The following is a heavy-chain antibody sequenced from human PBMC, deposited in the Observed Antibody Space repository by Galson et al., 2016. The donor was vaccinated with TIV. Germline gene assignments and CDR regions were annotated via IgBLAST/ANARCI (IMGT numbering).Heavy chain of an antibody. CDR3: ARGTDYYGSGSLSY. CDR2: IIAICGTT. Sequence: SVRVSYKDSGGIFNRYAISWVRQAPGQGLEWMGNIIAICGTTNYAQRFQDRVKINADESTSTVYRELSSLRSEDTDVYYCARGTDYYGSGSLSYWGQGTRVTVSS. J-gene: IGHJ4*02. CDR1: GGIFNRYA. V-gene: IGHV1-69*13. D-gene: IGHD3-10*01.